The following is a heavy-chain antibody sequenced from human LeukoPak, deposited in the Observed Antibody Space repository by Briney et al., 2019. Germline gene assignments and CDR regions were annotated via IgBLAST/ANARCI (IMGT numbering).Heavy chain of an antibody. J-gene: IGHJ4*02. Sequence: SETLSLTCTVSGGSISSYYWSWIRQPPGKGLEWIGYIYYSGSTNYNPSLKSRVTISVDTSKNQFSLKLSSVTAADTAVYYCARDATDYGGYEFDYWGQGTLVTVSS. D-gene: IGHD4-17*01. CDR1: GGSISSYY. CDR3: ARDATDYGGYEFDY. V-gene: IGHV4-59*01. CDR2: IYYSGST.